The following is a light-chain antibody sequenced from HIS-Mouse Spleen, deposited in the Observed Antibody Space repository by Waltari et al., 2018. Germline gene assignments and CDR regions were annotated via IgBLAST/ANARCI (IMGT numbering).Light chain of an antibody. CDR3: SSYTSSSTWV. CDR1: SSDVGGYNY. Sequence: QSALTQPASVSGSPGQSITISCTGTSSDVGGYNYVSWYQQHTGKAPKRMIYEVSNRPSGVSNRFSGSKSGNTASLTISGLQAEDEADYYCSSYTSSSTWVFGGGTKLTVL. J-gene: IGLJ3*02. CDR2: EVS. V-gene: IGLV2-14*01.